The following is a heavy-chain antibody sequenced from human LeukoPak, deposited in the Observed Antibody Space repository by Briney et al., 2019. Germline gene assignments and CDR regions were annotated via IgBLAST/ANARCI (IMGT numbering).Heavy chain of an antibody. CDR1: GCSISSSSYY. Sequence: SETLSLTCTVSGCSISSSSYYWGWLRQPPGKGLEWIGSIYYSGSTYYNPSLKSRVTISVDTSKNKLSLKLGSVTAADTAVYYCARDQQVGGQGGSHFDYWGQGTLVTVSS. D-gene: IGHD3-16*01. CDR2: IYYSGST. J-gene: IGHJ4*02. V-gene: IGHV4-39*02. CDR3: ARDQQVGGQGGSHFDY.